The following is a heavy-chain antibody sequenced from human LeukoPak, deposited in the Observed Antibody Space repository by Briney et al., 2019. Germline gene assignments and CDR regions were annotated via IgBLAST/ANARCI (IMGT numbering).Heavy chain of an antibody. V-gene: IGHV3-48*03. CDR3: ARDYLTVGATYYFDY. CDR1: GFTFSSCE. D-gene: IGHD1-26*01. Sequence: GGSLGLSCAASGFTFSSCEMNWVRQAPGKGLEWVSYISSSGSTMYYADSVKGRFTISRDNAKNSLYLQMNSLRAEDTAVYYCARDYLTVGATYYFDYWGQGTLVTVSS. CDR2: ISSSGSTM. J-gene: IGHJ4*02.